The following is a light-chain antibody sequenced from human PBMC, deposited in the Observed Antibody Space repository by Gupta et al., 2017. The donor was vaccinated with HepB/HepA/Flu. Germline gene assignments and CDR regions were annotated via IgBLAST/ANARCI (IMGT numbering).Light chain of an antibody. CDR3: QQYYYWPPYI. CDR1: ESVRSN. V-gene: IGKV3-15*01. Sequence: EIVMTQSPATLSVSPGERATLSCRASESVRSNLAWYQQKPGQAPRLLIYGASTRDSGIAARLGGSGCGKYFPLTISNRQKEDFAVYYFQQYYYWPPYIFGQGTKLEIK. J-gene: IGKJ2*01. CDR2: GAS.